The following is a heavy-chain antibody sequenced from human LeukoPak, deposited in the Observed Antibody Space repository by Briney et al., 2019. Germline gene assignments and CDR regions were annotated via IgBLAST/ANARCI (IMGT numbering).Heavy chain of an antibody. J-gene: IGHJ4*02. CDR1: GCTVSDYW. D-gene: IGHD4/OR15-4a*01. CDR2: LKGDGSEK. V-gene: IGHV3-7*01. CDR3: ERDGASFDY. Sequence: GGSLRLSCAASGCTVSDYWMSWARQVPGKGLEWVANLKGDGSEKYYVDSVEGRYTISRDNAKNSVFLQMSSLRAEDTAVYYCERDGASFDYCGQGILVTVSS.